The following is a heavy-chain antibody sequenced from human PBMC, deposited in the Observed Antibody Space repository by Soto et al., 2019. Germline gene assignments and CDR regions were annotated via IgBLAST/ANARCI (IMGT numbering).Heavy chain of an antibody. CDR3: ARGMGQPLDY. V-gene: IGHV1-18*01. CDR2: ISTYNGNT. CDR1: GYTFTSYD. J-gene: IGHJ4*02. D-gene: IGHD3-16*01. Sequence: QVQLVQSGAEVKKPGASVKVSCKASGYTFTSYDISWVRQAPGQGLEWMGWISTYNGNTNYAQKLQGRVTMTTDTXXXXXXXXXXSLRSXXTXVYYCARGMGQPLDYWGQGTLVTVSS.